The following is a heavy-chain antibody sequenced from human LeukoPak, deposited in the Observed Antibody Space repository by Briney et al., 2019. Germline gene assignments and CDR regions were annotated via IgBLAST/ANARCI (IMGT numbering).Heavy chain of an antibody. CDR1: GYTFTGYY. Sequence: ASVKVSCKSSGYTFTGYYMHWVRQAHGQGLEWMGWINPSSGDTNYAQNFQGRVTMTRDTSISTVYMELSRLRSDDTAVYYCAILKGLFDYWGQGTLVPVSS. CDR2: INPSSGDT. CDR3: AILKGLFDY. J-gene: IGHJ4*02. V-gene: IGHV1-2*02.